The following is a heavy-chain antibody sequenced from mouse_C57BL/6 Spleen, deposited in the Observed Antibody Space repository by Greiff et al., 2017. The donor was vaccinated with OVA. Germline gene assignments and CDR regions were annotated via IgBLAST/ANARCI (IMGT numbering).Heavy chain of an antibody. CDR1: GYTFTSYW. CDR3: ARDYYGPFAY. CDR2: IDPSASEH. V-gene: IGHV1-52*01. Sequence: VQLQQPGAELVRPGSSVQLSCKASGYTFTSYWMHWVKQRPIQGLEWIGNIDPSASEHHYNQKFKDKATLTVDKSSSTAYMQLSSLTSEDSAVYYCARDYYGPFAYWGQGTLVTVSA. D-gene: IGHD1-2*01. J-gene: IGHJ3*01.